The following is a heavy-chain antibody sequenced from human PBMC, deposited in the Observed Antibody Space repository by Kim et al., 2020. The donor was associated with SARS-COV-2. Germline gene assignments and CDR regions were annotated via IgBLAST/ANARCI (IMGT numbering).Heavy chain of an antibody. D-gene: IGHD3-10*01. CDR2: IYYSGST. J-gene: IGHJ5*02. CDR3: ARRVVVRGDNWFDP. V-gene: IGHV4-31*03. CDR1: GGSISSGGYY. Sequence: SETLSLTCTVSGGSISSGGYYWSWIRQHPGKGLEWIGYIYYSGSTYYNPSLKSRVTISVDTSKNQFSLKLSSVTAADTAVYYCARRVVVRGDNWFDPWGQGTLVTVSS.